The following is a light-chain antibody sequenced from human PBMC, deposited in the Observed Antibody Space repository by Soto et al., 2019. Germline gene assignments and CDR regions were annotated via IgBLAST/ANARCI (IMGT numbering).Light chain of an antibody. CDR3: QQYNNWPQT. CDR1: QSVSSN. V-gene: IGKV3-15*01. Sequence: EMVMTQSPATLSVSPGERATLSCRASQSVSSNLAWYQQKPGQAPRLLIYGASTRATGIPARFGGSGSGTEFTLTISSLQSEDFAVYYCQQYNNWPQTFGQGTKVDIK. J-gene: IGKJ1*01. CDR2: GAS.